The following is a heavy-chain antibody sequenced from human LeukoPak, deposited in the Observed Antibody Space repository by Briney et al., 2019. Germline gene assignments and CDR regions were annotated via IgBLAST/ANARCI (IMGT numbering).Heavy chain of an antibody. CDR3: AARDPYIVASIG. CDR2: ISGSGSST. D-gene: IGHD5-12*01. J-gene: IGHJ4*02. V-gene: IGHV3-23*01. Sequence: GGSLRLSCAASGFRFNTFWMSWVRQAPGKGLEWVSAISGSGSSTYYADSVKGRFTISRDISKNTLFLQMNSLRPEDTAVYYCAARDPYIVASIGWGQGTLVTVSS. CDR1: GFRFNTFW.